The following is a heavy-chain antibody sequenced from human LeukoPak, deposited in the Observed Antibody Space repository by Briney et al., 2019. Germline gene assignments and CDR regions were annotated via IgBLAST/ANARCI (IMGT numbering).Heavy chain of an antibody. CDR2: IKQDQSEK. CDR3: ARSVEEGYCSETSCYAGY. CDR1: GFTFTNYW. V-gene: IGHV3-7*03. J-gene: IGHJ4*02. D-gene: IGHD2-2*01. Sequence: GGSLRLSCVASGFTFTNYWMTWVRQAPGKGLEWVANIKQDQSEKWYVASVKGRLTVSRDNAKNSMYLQMNSLRAEDTAIYYCARSVEEGYCSETSCYAGYWGRGTLVTVSS.